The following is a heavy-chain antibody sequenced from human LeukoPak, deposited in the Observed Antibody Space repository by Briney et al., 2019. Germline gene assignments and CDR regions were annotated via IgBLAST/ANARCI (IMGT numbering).Heavy chain of an antibody. CDR3: AGDQNSVAWSYW. D-gene: IGHD5/OR15-5a*01. J-gene: IGHJ4*02. V-gene: IGHV4-59*08. CDR2: ISYTGST. CDR1: GASISSHY. Sequence: PSETLSLTCTVSGASISSHYWSWIRQPPGRGLEWMAYISYTGSTNYNPYPQGRVTTSLEASKNKISLSLYSVTTTVAAVYFCAGDQNSVAWSYWWGQGTLVTVA.